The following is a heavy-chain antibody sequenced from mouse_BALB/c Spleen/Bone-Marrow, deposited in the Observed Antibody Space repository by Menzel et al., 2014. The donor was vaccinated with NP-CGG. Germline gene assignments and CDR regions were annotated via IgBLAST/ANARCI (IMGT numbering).Heavy chain of an antibody. CDR3: ARSRGYYVDY. CDR2: IYPGDGDT. J-gene: IGHJ2*01. CDR1: GYAFSSYW. V-gene: IGHV1-80*01. Sequence: VMLVESGAELVRPGSSVKISCKASGYAFSSYWMNWVKQRPGQGLEWIGQIYPGDGDTNYNGKFKGKATLTADKSSSTAYMQLSSLTSEDSAVYFWARSRGYYVDYWGQGTTLTVSS.